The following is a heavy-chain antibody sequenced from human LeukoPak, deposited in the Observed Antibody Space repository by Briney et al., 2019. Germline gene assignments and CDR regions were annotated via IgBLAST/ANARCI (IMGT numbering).Heavy chain of an antibody. V-gene: IGHV3-23*01. CDR1: GFTFSSYA. D-gene: IGHD2-2*02. Sequence: GGSLRLSCAASGFTFSSYAMSWVRQAPGKGLEWVSAISGSGGSTYYAGSVKGRFTISRDNSKNTLYLQMNSLRAEDTAVYYCAGFYCGSTSCYKNAWDYYYYYGMDVWGQGTTVTVSS. CDR3: AGFYCGSTSCYKNAWDYYYYYGMDV. J-gene: IGHJ6*02. CDR2: ISGSGGST.